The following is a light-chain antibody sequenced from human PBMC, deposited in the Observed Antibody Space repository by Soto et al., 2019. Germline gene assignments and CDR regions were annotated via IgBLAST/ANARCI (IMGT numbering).Light chain of an antibody. J-gene: IGKJ5*01. CDR3: QKYNSALT. V-gene: IGKV1-27*01. CDR1: QDISNY. Sequence: DIQMTQSPSSLSASVGDRISITCRESQDISNYLACYQQKPGKVPKLLIYSASTLQSGVPSRFSGSGSGTDFTLTISSLQPEDVATYFCQKYNSALTFGQGTLLEIK. CDR2: SAS.